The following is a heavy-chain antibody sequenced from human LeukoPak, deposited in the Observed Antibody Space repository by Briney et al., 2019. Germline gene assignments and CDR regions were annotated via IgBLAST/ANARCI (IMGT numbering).Heavy chain of an antibody. CDR3: ARGGEAYCGSDCHRNFDY. Sequence: GGSLRLSCAASGLTVSSNYMSWVRQAPGKGLEWVSVIYSGGSTYYTNSVKGRFTISRDSSENTLYLQMNSLRAEDTAVYYCARGGEAYCGSDCHRNFDYWGQGTLVTVPS. J-gene: IGHJ4*02. D-gene: IGHD2-21*02. V-gene: IGHV3-53*01. CDR2: IYSGGST. CDR1: GLTVSSNY.